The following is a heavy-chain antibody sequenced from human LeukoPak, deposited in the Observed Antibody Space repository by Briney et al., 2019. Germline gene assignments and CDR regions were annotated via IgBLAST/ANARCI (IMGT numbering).Heavy chain of an antibody. CDR3: ARVVANRGYSYGYVGVEAFDI. Sequence: GGSLRLSCAASGFTFSDYYMSWIRQAPGKGLEWVSYISSSGSTIYYADSVKGRFTISRDNAKNSLYLQMNSLRAEDTAVYYCARVVANRGYSYGYVGVEAFDIWGQGTMVTVSS. CDR1: GFTFSDYY. CDR2: ISSSGSTI. V-gene: IGHV3-11*04. J-gene: IGHJ3*02. D-gene: IGHD5-18*01.